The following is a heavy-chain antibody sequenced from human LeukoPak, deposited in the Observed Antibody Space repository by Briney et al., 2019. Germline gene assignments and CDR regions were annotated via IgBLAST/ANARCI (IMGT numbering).Heavy chain of an antibody. V-gene: IGHV1-2*02. CDR3: ARAGFLGGGYSSSWYQGYFDY. J-gene: IGHJ4*02. CDR1: GYTFTDYY. Sequence: ASVKVSCKASGYTFTDYYIHWVRQAPGQGLEWMGWMDPKSGETNHAQRFQGRVIMTRDTSITTAYMELSRLRSDDTAVYYCARAGFLGGGYSSSWYQGYFDYWGQGTLVTVSS. D-gene: IGHD6-13*01. CDR2: MDPKSGET.